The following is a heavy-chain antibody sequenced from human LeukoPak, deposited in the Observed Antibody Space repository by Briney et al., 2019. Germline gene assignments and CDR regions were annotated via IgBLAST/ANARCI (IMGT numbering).Heavy chain of an antibody. Sequence: SETLSLTCAVYGGSFSVYYWSWIRQPPGKGLEWIGEINHSGSTNYNPSLESRVTISVDTSKNQFSLKLSSVTAADTAVYYCARGIAMAYFDYWGQGTLVTVSS. CDR2: INHSGST. V-gene: IGHV4-34*01. J-gene: IGHJ4*02. CDR1: GGSFSVYY. CDR3: ARGIAMAYFDY. D-gene: IGHD6-19*01.